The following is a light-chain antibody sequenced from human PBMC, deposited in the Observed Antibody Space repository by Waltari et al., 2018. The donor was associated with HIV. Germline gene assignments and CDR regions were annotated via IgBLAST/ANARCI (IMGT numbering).Light chain of an antibody. V-gene: IGKV1-39*01. J-gene: IGKJ5*01. CDR1: QDIKKN. Sequence: DIQMTQSPSSVSADVGDGVIITCRASQDIKKNVNWYQQKPGRSPRLLIYSASGLQSGVPSTFSGSGSGLEFNLTIAALEAEDSALFYCQQSHRTPLTFGGGTRLEIK. CDR3: QQSHRTPLT. CDR2: SAS.